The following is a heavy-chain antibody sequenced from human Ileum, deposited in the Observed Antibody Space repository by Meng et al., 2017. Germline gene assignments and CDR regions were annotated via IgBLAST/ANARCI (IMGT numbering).Heavy chain of an antibody. D-gene: IGHD1-26*01. CDR3: ARGSGTYGDFDY. J-gene: IGHJ4*02. Sequence: GSLRLSCAVYGGSFSGYFWTWIRQPPGKGLEWIGEINHSGNTNYNPSLKSRVTISGDTSKSQFSLRVSSVTAADTAVYYCARGSGTYGDFDYWGQGALVTVSS. V-gene: IGHV4-34*01. CDR2: INHSGNT. CDR1: GGSFSGYF.